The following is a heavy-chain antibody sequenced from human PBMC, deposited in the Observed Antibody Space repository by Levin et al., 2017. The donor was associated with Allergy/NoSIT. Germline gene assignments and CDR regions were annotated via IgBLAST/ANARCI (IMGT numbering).Heavy chain of an antibody. D-gene: IGHD2-15*01. V-gene: IGHV3-53*01. CDR2: IYSGGST. CDR1: GFTVSSHY. Sequence: GESLKISCAASGFTVSSHYMSWVRQAPGKGLEWVSVIYSGGSTYYADSVKGRFTISRDNSKNTLYLQMNSLRAEDTAVYYCASDHCSGGSCYHGGVDYWGQGTLVTVSS. J-gene: IGHJ4*02. CDR3: ASDHCSGGSCYHGGVDY.